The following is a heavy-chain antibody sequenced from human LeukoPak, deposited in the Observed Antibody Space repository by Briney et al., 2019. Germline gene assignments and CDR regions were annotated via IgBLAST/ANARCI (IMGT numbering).Heavy chain of an antibody. D-gene: IGHD1-20*01. Sequence: GASVKVSCKVSGYTLTELSMHWVRQAPGKGLEWMGGFDPEDGETIYAQKFQGRVTMTEDTSTDTAYMELSSLRSEDTAVYYCATSITGINPDAFDIWGQGTMVTVSS. CDR2: FDPEDGET. J-gene: IGHJ3*02. CDR3: ATSITGINPDAFDI. CDR1: GYTLTELS. V-gene: IGHV1-24*01.